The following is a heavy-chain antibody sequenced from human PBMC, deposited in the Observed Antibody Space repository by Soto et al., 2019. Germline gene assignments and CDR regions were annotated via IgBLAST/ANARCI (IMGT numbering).Heavy chain of an antibody. Sequence: SETLSLTCAVYGGSFSGYYWSWIRQPPGKGLEWIGEINHSGSTNYNPSLKSRVTISVDTSKNQFSLKLSSVTAADTAVYYCARGEGDCSGGSCYRGYYYGMDVWGQGTTVTVSS. D-gene: IGHD2-15*01. CDR3: ARGEGDCSGGSCYRGYYYGMDV. J-gene: IGHJ6*02. CDR2: INHSGST. CDR1: GGSFSGYY. V-gene: IGHV4-34*01.